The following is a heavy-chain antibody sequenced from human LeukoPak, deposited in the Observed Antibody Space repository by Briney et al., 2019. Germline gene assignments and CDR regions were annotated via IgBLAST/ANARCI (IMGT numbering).Heavy chain of an antibody. J-gene: IGHJ4*02. V-gene: IGHV3-48*01. CDR3: ARDSGRHSPGYFDY. D-gene: IGHD3-10*01. CDR1: GFTFSSYS. Sequence: GGSLRLSCAASGFTFSSYSMNWVRQAPGKGLEWVSYISGSSSTIYYADSVKGRFTISRDSAKNSLYLQMNSLRAEDTAVYHCARDSGRHSPGYFDYWGQGTLVTVSS. CDR2: ISGSSSTI.